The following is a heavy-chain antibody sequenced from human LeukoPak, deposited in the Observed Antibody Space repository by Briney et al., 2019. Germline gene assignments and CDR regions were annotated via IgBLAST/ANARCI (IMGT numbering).Heavy chain of an antibody. J-gene: IGHJ4*02. CDR2: IYYSGST. Sequence: SETLSLTCTVSGGSISSSSYYWGWIRQPPGKGLEWIGRIYYSGSTYYNPSFKSRVSISVDTSKNQFSLKLRSVNAADTAVYYCATVYYAYVWGSYRPPFDYWGQGTLVTVSS. V-gene: IGHV4-39*01. D-gene: IGHD3-16*02. CDR1: GGSISSSSYY. CDR3: ATVYYAYVWGSYRPPFDY.